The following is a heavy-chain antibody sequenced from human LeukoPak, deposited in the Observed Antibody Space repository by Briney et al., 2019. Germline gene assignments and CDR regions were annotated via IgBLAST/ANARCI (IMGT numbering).Heavy chain of an antibody. V-gene: IGHV3-23*01. D-gene: IGHD7-27*01. CDR3: AKKVPANWGSYFDY. J-gene: IGHJ4*02. CDR2: ISGSGDST. Sequence: GGSLRLSCAASGFTFSSYAMSWVRQAPGKGLEWVSAISGSGDSTYSTDSVKGRLTISRDNSKNTLYLQMNSLRAEDTAVYYCAKKVPANWGSYFDYWGQGTLVTVSS. CDR1: GFTFSSYA.